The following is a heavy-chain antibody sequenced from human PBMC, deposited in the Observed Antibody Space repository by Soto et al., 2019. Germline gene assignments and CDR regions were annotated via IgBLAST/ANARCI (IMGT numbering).Heavy chain of an antibody. CDR3: ARGWSYCTNGVCYRRSYYYYGMDV. D-gene: IGHD2-8*01. CDR1: GGSFSGYY. CDR2: INHSGST. J-gene: IGHJ6*02. V-gene: IGHV4-34*01. Sequence: SETLSLTCAVYGGSFSGYYWSWIRQPPGKGLEWIGEINHSGSTNYNPSLKSRVTISVGSSRNQFSLKLSSVTAADTAVYYCARGWSYCTNGVCYRRSYYYYGMDVWGQGTTFTVSS.